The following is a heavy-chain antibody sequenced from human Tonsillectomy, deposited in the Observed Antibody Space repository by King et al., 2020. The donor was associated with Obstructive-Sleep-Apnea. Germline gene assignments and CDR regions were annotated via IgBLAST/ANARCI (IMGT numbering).Heavy chain of an antibody. CDR2: IYYSGST. CDR1: GGSISSYY. D-gene: IGHD3-22*01. Sequence: QLQESGPGLVKPSETLSLTCTVSGGSISSYYWSWIRQPPGKGLEWIGYIYYSGSTNYNPSLKSRVTISVDTSKNPFSLKLSSVTAADTAVYYCASLYYYDSSGYYFDYWGQGTLVTVSS. V-gene: IGHV4-59*08. CDR3: ASLYYYDSSGYYFDY. J-gene: IGHJ4*02.